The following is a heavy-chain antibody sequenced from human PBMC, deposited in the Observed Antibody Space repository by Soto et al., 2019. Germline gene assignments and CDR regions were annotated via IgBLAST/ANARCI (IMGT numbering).Heavy chain of an antibody. V-gene: IGHV3-74*01. Sequence: XGCLRLSCAASGFTLGNYGMHWVRQGPGKGLEWVSRINDNGRSISYAGSVKGRFTISRDNAKNTLYMEMRNLRADDTAVYYCARDPHGLDVWGQGTTVTVSS. CDR3: ARDPHGLDV. CDR1: GFTLGNYG. CDR2: INDNGRSI. J-gene: IGHJ6*02.